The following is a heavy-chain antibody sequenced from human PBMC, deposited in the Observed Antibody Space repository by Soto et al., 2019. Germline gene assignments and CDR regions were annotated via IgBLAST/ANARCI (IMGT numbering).Heavy chain of an antibody. CDR3: ARDLAAAAY. Sequence: QVQLVQSGAEVKKPGASVKVSCKASGYIFTNYYIHWVRQAPGQGLEWMAIINPLPTSGSTNYAQKFQGRVTVTRDTSTSTVYLELSSLRSDDTAVYYCARDLAAAAYWGQRTLVTVSS. D-gene: IGHD6-13*01. J-gene: IGHJ4*02. CDR1: GYIFTNYY. CDR2: INPLPTSGST. V-gene: IGHV1-46*01.